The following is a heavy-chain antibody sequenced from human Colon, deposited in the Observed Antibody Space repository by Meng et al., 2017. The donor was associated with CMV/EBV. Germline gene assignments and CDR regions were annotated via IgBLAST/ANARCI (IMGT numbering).Heavy chain of an antibody. D-gene: IGHD4-11*01. V-gene: IGHV4-31*03. Sequence: SETLSLTCSVSGGSISSSSHYWGWIRQSPGKGLEWIGYIYYSGSTCYNPSLKSRVTISVDTSKNQFSLNLSSVTAADTAVYYCARGGTVTNAAYWGQGTLVTVSS. CDR2: IYYSGST. CDR1: GGSISSSSHY. J-gene: IGHJ4*02. CDR3: ARGGTVTNAAY.